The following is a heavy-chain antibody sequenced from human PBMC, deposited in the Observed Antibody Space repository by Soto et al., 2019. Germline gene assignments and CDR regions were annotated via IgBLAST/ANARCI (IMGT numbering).Heavy chain of an antibody. D-gene: IGHD3-10*01. CDR2: MNPNSGNT. V-gene: IGHV1-8*01. J-gene: IGHJ5*02. CDR1: GYTFTSYD. CDR3: ARRSRVFRWFDP. Sequence: QVQLVQSGAEVKKPGASVKVSCKASGYTFTSYDINWVRQATGQGLEWMGWMNPNSGNTGYAQKFQGSVTMTRNTSISTAYMELSSLRSEDTAVYYCARRSRVFRWFDPWGQGTLVTVSS.